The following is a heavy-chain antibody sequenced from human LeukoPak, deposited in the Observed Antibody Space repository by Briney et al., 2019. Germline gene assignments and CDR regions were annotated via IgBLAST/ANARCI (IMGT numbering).Heavy chain of an antibody. CDR1: GYTFTSYG. CDR2: ISAYNGNT. V-gene: IGHV1-18*01. J-gene: IGHJ4*02. CDR3: AREDSSGWTGKQYIDY. Sequence: ASVKVSCKASGYTFTSYGISWVRQAPGQGLEWMGWISAYNGNTNYAQKLQGRVTMTTDTSTSTAYMELRSLRSDDTAVYYCAREDSSGWTGKQYIDYWGQGTLVTVSS. D-gene: IGHD6-19*01.